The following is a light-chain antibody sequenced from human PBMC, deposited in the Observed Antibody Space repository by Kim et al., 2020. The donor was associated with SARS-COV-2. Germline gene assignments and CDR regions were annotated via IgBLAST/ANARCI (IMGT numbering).Light chain of an antibody. CDR1: SCGVGGYNY. J-gene: IGLJ1*01. CDR2: DVS. CDR3: SSYTSSSTRV. Sequence: SITSSCTGTSCGVGGYNYVSWYQQHPGKAPKHMIYDVSNRPSGVSNRFSGSKSGNTASLTISGLQAEDEADYYCSSYTSSSTRVFGTGTKVTVL. V-gene: IGLV2-14*03.